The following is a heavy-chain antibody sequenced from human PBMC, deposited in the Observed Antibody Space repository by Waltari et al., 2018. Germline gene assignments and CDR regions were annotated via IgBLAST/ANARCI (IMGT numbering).Heavy chain of an antibody. CDR3: ARIQRYDSSGYYYYYYGMDV. Sequence: QVTLRESGPALVKPTQTLTLTCPFSGFSLSTSGMCVSWIRQPPGKALEWLALIDWDDDKYYSTSLKTRLNISKDTSKNQVVLTMTNMDPVDTATYYCARIQRYDSSGYYYYYYGMDVWGQGTTVTVSS. J-gene: IGHJ6*02. CDR1: GFSLSTSGMC. CDR2: IDWDDDK. D-gene: IGHD3-22*01. V-gene: IGHV2-70*01.